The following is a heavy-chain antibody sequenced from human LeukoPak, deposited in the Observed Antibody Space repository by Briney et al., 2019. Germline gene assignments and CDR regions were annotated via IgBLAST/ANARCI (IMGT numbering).Heavy chain of an antibody. CDR2: INHSGST. J-gene: IGHJ5*02. Sequence: SETLSLTCAVYGGSFGGYYWSWIRQPPGKGLEWIGEINHSGSTNYNPSLKSRVTISVDTSKNQFSLKLSSVTAADTAVYYCARRGALRYYDSSGYYSTWGQGTLVTVSS. V-gene: IGHV4-34*01. CDR1: GGSFGGYY. CDR3: ARRGALRYYDSSGYYST. D-gene: IGHD3-22*01.